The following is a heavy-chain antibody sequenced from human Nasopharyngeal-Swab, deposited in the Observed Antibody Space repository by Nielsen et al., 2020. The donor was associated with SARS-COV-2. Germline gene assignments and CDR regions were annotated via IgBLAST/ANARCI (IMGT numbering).Heavy chain of an antibody. V-gene: IGHV1-2*06. CDR3: ARSITMVRGVPKPSYGMDV. CDR1: GYTFTGYY. J-gene: IGHJ6*02. Sequence: ASVKVSCKASGYTFTGYYMHWVRQAPGQGLEWMGRINPNSGGTNYAQKFQGRVTMTRDTSTSTAYMELSRLRSDDTAVYYCARSITMVRGVPKPSYGMDVWGQGTTVTVSS. D-gene: IGHD3-10*01. CDR2: INPNSGGT.